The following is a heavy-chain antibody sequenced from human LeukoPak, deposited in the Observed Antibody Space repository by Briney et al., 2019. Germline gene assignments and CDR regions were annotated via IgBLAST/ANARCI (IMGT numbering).Heavy chain of an antibody. J-gene: IGHJ5*02. CDR2: IYYSGKN. Sequence: SETLSLTCTVSGGSMSPYHWSWIRQPPRKGLEWIGYIYYSGKNNYNPSLKSRVTMSVDTSKNQFSLKLTSVTAADTAVYYCASGYGGYVGWLDPWGQGILVTVSS. CDR3: ASGYGGYVGWLDP. D-gene: IGHD5-12*01. V-gene: IGHV4-59*01. CDR1: GGSMSPYH.